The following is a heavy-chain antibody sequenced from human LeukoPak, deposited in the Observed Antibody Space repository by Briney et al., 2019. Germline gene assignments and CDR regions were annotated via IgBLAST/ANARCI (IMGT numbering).Heavy chain of an antibody. V-gene: IGHV7-4-1*02. CDR1: GYTFTSYA. J-gene: IGHJ3*02. CDR3: ASRYTQVQLERRYYAFDI. D-gene: IGHD1-1*01. Sequence: GASVKVSCKTSGYTFTSYALNWVRQAPGQGLEWMGWINTNTGNPTYAQGFTGRFVFSLDTSVSTAYLQISSLKGEDTAVYYCASRYTQVQLERRYYAFDIWGQGTMVTVSS. CDR2: INTNTGNP.